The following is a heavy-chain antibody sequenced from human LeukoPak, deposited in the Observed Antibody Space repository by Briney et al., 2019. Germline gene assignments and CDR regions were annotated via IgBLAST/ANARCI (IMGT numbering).Heavy chain of an antibody. D-gene: IGHD5-18*01. J-gene: IGHJ5*02. V-gene: IGHV1-69*04. CDR1: GGTFSSYA. CDR2: IIPILGIA. Sequence: SVKVSCKASGGTFSSYAVSWVRQAPGQGLEWMGRIIPILGIANYAQKFQGRVTITADKSTSTAYMELSSLRSEDTAVYYCARDSQGYSYGYNWFDPWGQGTLVTVSS. CDR3: ARDSQGYSYGYNWFDP.